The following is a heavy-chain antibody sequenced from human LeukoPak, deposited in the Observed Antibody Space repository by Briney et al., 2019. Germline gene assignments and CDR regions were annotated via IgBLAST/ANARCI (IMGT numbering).Heavy chain of an antibody. Sequence: PSETLSLTCTVSGGSISSYYWSWIRQPPGKGLEWIGYIYYSGSTNYNPSLKSRVTISVDTSKNQFSLKLSSVTAADTAVYYCASAYGSGSDIDYWGQGTLVTVSS. J-gene: IGHJ4*02. CDR1: GGSISSYY. CDR2: IYYSGST. CDR3: ASAYGSGSDIDY. V-gene: IGHV4-59*08. D-gene: IGHD3-10*01.